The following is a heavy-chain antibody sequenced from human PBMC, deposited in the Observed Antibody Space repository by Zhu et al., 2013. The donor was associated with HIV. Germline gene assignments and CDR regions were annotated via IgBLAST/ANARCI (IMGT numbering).Heavy chain of an antibody. CDR1: GFTFSSYW. J-gene: IGHJ4*02. CDR2: IKLDGSEK. D-gene: IGHD6-19*01. V-gene: IGHV3-7*01. CDR3: ARDWRYSSGFYDYYFDY. Sequence: EVQLVESGGDLVQPGGFLRLSCAASGFTFSSYWMSWVRQAPGKGLEWVANIKLDGSEKYYVDSVKGRFTISRDNAKNSLYLHMNSLRAEDTAVYYCARDWRYSSGFYDYYFDYWGQGTLVTVSS.